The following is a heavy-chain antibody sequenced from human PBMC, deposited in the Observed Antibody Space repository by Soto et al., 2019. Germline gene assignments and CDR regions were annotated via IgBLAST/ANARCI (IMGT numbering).Heavy chain of an antibody. J-gene: IGHJ6*02. D-gene: IGHD2-2*01. CDR1: GFPCNRYD. CDR3: ARDRCSSTSCYGFYYYYGMDV. CDR2: IWYDGSNK. V-gene: IGHV3-33*01. Sequence: GSLRLSCPASGFPCNRYDVPRVRQAPGKGLEWVAVIWYDGSNKYYADSVKGRFTISRDNSKNTLYLQMNSLRAEDMAVYYCARDRCSSTSCYGFYYYYGMDVWGQGT.